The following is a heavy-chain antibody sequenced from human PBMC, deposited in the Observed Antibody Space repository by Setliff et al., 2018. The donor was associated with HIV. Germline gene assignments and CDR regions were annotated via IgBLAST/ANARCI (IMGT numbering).Heavy chain of an antibody. V-gene: IGHV3-7*01. D-gene: IGHD3-10*01. CDR2: IKQDGSEK. CDR3: ARDLDYYGPSEAFDI. J-gene: IGHJ3*02. CDR1: GFTPAFPFNSYW. Sequence: AGGSLRLSCVGSGFTPAFPFNSYWMSWVRQAPGKGLEWVANIKQDGSEKYYVDSVKGRFTISRDNAKNSLYLQMSGLRVDDTAVYVCARDLDYYGPSEAFDIWGQGTMVTVSS.